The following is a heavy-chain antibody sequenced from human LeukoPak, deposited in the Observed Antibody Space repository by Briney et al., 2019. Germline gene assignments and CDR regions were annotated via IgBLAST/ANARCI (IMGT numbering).Heavy chain of an antibody. CDR2: INHSGST. CDR1: GGSISSYY. V-gene: IGHV4-34*01. J-gene: IGHJ4*02. Sequence: SETLSLTCTVSGGSISSYYWSWIRQPAGKGLEWIGEINHSGSTNYNPSLKSRVTISVDTSKNQFSLKLSSVTAADTAVYYCARADRSGYYTQRVDYWGQGTLVTVSS. D-gene: IGHD3-22*01. CDR3: ARADRSGYYTQRVDY.